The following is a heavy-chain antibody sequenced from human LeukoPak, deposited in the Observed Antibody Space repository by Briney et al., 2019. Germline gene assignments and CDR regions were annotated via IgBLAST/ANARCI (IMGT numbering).Heavy chain of an antibody. CDR3: GRLTTVLNIGSNWFGP. CDR1: GYTFTSYG. Sequence: ASVKVSCKASGYTFTSYGISWVRQAPGQGREWMGWISAYNGNTNYAQKLQGRVTMTTDTSTRAAYMELRDLRSDDTAVYYFGRLTTVLNIGSNWFGPWGQGTLVTVSS. V-gene: IGHV1-18*01. CDR2: ISAYNGNT. D-gene: IGHD2/OR15-2a*01. J-gene: IGHJ5*02.